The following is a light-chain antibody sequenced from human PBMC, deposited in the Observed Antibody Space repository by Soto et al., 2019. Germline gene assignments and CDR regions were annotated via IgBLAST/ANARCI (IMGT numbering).Light chain of an antibody. CDR2: WAS. CDR1: QSVLYSSNNKNY. Sequence: DIVMTQSPDSLAVSLGDRATINCKSSQSVLYSSNNKNYLAWYQQKPGQPPKLLIYWASTRESGVPDRFSGSGSGTDFTLTISSLQAEDVAVYYCQQYYRSPATFGQGTKVENK. V-gene: IGKV4-1*01. J-gene: IGKJ1*01. CDR3: QQYYRSPAT.